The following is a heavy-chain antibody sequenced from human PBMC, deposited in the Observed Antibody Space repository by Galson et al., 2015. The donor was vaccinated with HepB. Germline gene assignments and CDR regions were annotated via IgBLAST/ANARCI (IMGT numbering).Heavy chain of an antibody. CDR1: GFTFSSYA. D-gene: IGHD3-16*01. V-gene: IGHV3-23*01. CDR3: AKAFIPTSPVWY. CDR2: IDGSGFNT. Sequence: SLRLSCAASGFTFSSYAMSWVRQAPGMGLEWVSTIDGSGFNTYYADSVKGRFTVSGDSSKNTLYLQMNSLRAEDTAVYYCAKAFIPTSPVWYWGQGTRVTVSS. J-gene: IGHJ4*02.